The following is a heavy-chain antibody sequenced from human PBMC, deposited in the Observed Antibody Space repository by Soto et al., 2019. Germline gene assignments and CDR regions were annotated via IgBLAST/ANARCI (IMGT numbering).Heavy chain of an antibody. CDR2: ISYDASNK. CDR1: GFTFSSYG. V-gene: IGHV3-30*18. D-gene: IGHD6-13*01. Sequence: PGGSLRLSCAASGFTFSSYGMHWVRQAPGKGLEWVAVISYDASNKYYADSVKGRFTISRDNSKNTLYLQMNSLRAEDTAVYYCAKAETMYSSSWYLTDYWGQGTLVTVSS. CDR3: AKAETMYSSSWYLTDY. J-gene: IGHJ4*02.